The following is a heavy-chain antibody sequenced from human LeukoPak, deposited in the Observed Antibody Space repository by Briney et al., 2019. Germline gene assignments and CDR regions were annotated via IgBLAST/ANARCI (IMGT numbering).Heavy chain of an antibody. D-gene: IGHD3-3*01. V-gene: IGHV4-39*01. CDR2: IYYSGST. CDR3: ARHNDFWSGYPPFGMDV. Sequence: SETLSLTCTVSGGSISSSSYYWGWIRQPPGKGLEWIGSIYYSGSTYYNPSLKSRVTISVGTSKNQFSLKLSSVTAADTAVYYCARHNDFWSGYPPFGMDVWGQGTTVTVSS. J-gene: IGHJ6*02. CDR1: GGSISSSSYY.